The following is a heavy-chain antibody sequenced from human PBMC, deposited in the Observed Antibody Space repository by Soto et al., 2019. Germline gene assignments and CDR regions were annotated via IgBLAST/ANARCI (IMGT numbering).Heavy chain of an antibody. CDR2: IYPGDSDT. CDR1: GYSFTIYW. J-gene: IGHJ4*02. Sequence: GESLKISCKGSGYSFTIYWIGWVRQMPGKGLEWMGIIYPGDSDTRYSPSFQGQVTISADKSISTAYLQWSSLKASDTAMYYCARGRGSSGWYEGYFDYWGQGTLVTVSS. V-gene: IGHV5-51*01. CDR3: ARGRGSSGWYEGYFDY. D-gene: IGHD6-19*01.